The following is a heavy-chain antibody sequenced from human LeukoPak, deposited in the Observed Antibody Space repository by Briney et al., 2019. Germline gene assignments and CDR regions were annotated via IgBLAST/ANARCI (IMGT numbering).Heavy chain of an antibody. CDR2: VNPNSGGT. V-gene: IGHV1-2*02. Sequence: GASVKVSCKASGYTFTGYYMHWVRQAPGQGLEWMGWVNPNSGGTNYAQKFQGRVTMTRDTSISTAYMELSRLRSDDTAVYYCARVQVYCSGGSCYSVRWFDPWGQGTLVTVSS. CDR1: GYTFTGYY. D-gene: IGHD2-15*01. J-gene: IGHJ5*02. CDR3: ARVQVYCSGGSCYSVRWFDP.